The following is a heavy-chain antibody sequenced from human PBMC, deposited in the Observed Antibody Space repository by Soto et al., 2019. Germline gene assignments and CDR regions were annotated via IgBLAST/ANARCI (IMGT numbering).Heavy chain of an antibody. Sequence: GGSLRLSCAASGFPFTSYDMHWVRQAPGRGLEWVAGISGRGGRTYYPDSLQGRFTISRDNYMNTLYLQMNSLRTEDTAIYYCVKVHIAVAAYFVQWGQGTQVTVS. CDR1: GFPFTSYD. V-gene: IGHV3-23*01. CDR2: ISGRGGRT. CDR3: VKVHIAVAAYFVQ. J-gene: IGHJ4*02. D-gene: IGHD6-19*01.